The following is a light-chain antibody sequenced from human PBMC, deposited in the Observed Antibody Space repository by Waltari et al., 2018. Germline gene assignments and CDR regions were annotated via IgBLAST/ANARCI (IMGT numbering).Light chain of an antibody. CDR2: RDN. Sequence: QSVLTQPPSASGTPGQRVTISCSGSSSNIGGNSVYWYQQFPGTAPKLLIYRDNQRPSGVPDRFSGSKSGTSASLAISGLRSEDEGDYYCAARDDSLSGVVFGGGTKLTVL. CDR3: AARDDSLSGVV. V-gene: IGLV1-47*01. J-gene: IGLJ3*02. CDR1: SSNIGGNS.